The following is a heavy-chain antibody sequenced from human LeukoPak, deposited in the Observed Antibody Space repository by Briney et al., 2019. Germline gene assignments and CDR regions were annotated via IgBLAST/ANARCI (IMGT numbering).Heavy chain of an antibody. CDR3: AKAIGDYIPQGFDC. CDR2: IRSGDGST. D-gene: IGHD4-17*01. J-gene: IGHJ4*02. CDR1: GFTVSSNS. Sequence: GGSLRLSCTVSGFTVSSNSMTWVRQAPGKGLEWVSGIRSGDGSTYYADSVQGRFTISRDNSKNTLYLQMNSLRAEDTAVYYCAKAIGDYIPQGFDCWGQGTLVTVSS. V-gene: IGHV3-23*01.